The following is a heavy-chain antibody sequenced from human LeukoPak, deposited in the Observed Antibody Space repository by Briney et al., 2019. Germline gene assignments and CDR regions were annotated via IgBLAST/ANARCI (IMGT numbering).Heavy chain of an antibody. CDR3: ARDRGFSYGIHF. Sequence: GESLRLSCAASGFTFSDYWMSWVRQAPGKGLEWVANIQQDGSEKYYVDSVKGRFTISRDNAKKSLFLQVSSLRGEDTAVYYCARDRGFSYGIHFWGQGTLVTVSS. D-gene: IGHD5-18*01. J-gene: IGHJ4*02. CDR1: GFTFSDYW. CDR2: IQQDGSEK. V-gene: IGHV3-7*04.